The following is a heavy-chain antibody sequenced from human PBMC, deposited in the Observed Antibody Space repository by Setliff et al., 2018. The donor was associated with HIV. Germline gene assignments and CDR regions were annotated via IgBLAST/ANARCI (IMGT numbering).Heavy chain of an antibody. CDR2: INSNGGST. Sequence: PGGSLRLSCATYGFTFSSYAMYWVRQAPGKGLEYVSAINSNGGSTYYADSVKGRFTISRDNSKSTVYLQINDLEIEDTAIYFCAREVLLGDMSFPNNWGQGTLVTVSS. J-gene: IGHJ4*02. V-gene: IGHV3-64*02. D-gene: IGHD3-16*01. CDR3: AREVLLGDMSFPNN. CDR1: GFTFSSYA.